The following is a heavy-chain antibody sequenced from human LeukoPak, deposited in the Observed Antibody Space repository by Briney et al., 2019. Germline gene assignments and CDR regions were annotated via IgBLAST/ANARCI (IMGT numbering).Heavy chain of an antibody. J-gene: IGHJ4*02. D-gene: IGHD5-18*01. Sequence: ASVEVSCKASGYTFTSYAMNWVRQAPGQGLEWMGWINTNTRNPTYAQGFTGRFVFSLDTSVSTAYLQISSLKAEDTAVYYCARELSWIQLWFPFDYWGQGTLVTVSS. V-gene: IGHV7-4-1*02. CDR2: INTNTRNP. CDR1: GYTFTSYA. CDR3: ARELSWIQLWFPFDY.